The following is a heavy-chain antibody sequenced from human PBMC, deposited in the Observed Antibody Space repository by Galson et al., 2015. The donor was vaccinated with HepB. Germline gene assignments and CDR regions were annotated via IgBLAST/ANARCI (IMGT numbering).Heavy chain of an antibody. CDR3: ATPHRTRAFDI. Sequence: SLRLSCAASGFTFSSYAMHWVRQAPGKGLEWVAVISYDGSNKYYADSVKGRFTISRDNSKNTLYLQMNSLRAEDTAVYYCATPHRTRAFDIWGQGTMVTVSS. D-gene: IGHD3/OR15-3a*01. V-gene: IGHV3-30*04. CDR2: ISYDGSNK. CDR1: GFTFSSYA. J-gene: IGHJ3*02.